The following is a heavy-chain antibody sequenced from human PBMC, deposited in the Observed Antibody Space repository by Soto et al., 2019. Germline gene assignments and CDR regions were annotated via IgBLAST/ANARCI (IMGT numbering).Heavy chain of an antibody. CDR2: IYYSGSN. V-gene: IGHV4-39*01. CDR1: GDSIISSGYY. CDR3: ARLGAYYQSLDP. J-gene: IGHJ5*02. Sequence: SETLSLTCTVSGDSIISSGYYWGWIRQPAGKGLEWIGSIYYSGSNYQNPSLKSRLTISVETSKNQFSLRLTSVTAAVSAVYYCARLGAYYQSLDPWGPGTLVTVSS. D-gene: IGHD2-21*01.